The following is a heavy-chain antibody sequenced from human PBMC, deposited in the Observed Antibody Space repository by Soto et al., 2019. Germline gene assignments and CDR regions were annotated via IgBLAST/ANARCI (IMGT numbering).Heavy chain of an antibody. J-gene: IGHJ1*01. D-gene: IGHD3-22*01. Sequence: GGSLRLSCAASGFTFSSYGMHWVRQAPGKGLEWVAVISYDGSNKYYADSVKGRFTISRDNSKNTLYLQMNSLRAEDTAVYYCAKGNYYDSSGYYSRYFQHWGQGTLVTVSS. CDR1: GFTFSSYG. CDR2: ISYDGSNK. V-gene: IGHV3-30*18. CDR3: AKGNYYDSSGYYSRYFQH.